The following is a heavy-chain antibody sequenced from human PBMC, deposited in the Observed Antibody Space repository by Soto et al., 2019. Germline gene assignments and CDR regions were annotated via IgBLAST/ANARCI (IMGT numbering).Heavy chain of an antibody. J-gene: IGHJ6*02. CDR2: IWYDGSNK. V-gene: IGHV3-33*03. CDR1: GFTFSSYG. CDR3: ARGTVRDYYYGMDV. Sequence: GGSLRLSCAASGFTFSSYGMHWVRQAPGKGLEWVAVIWYDGSNKYYADSVKGRFTISRDNAKNSLYLQMNSLRAEDTAVYYCARGTVRDYYYGMDVWGQGTTVTVSS. D-gene: IGHD4-17*01.